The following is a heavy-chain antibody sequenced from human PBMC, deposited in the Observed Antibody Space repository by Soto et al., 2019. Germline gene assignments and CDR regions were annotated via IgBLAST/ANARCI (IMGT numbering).Heavy chain of an antibody. D-gene: IGHD6-13*01. V-gene: IGHV1-18*04. CDR3: ARDSSSWYVQDAFDI. CDR1: VYTFTSYG. Sequence: GXSVKVSCNASVYTFTSYGIRWVRQAPGQGLEWMGWISAYNGNTNYAQKLQGRVTMTTDTSTSTAYMELRRLRSDDTAVYYCARDSSSWYVQDAFDIWGHGTMVTVSS. J-gene: IGHJ3*02. CDR2: ISAYNGNT.